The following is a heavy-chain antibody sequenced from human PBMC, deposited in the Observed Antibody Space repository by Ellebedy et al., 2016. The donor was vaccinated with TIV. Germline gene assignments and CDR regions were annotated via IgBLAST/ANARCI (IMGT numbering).Heavy chain of an antibody. CDR1: GFTFSYYS. J-gene: IGHJ4*02. Sequence: GESLKISXAASGFTFSYYSMHWVRPAPGKGLEWVAVISHDGSNKYHAESVKGRFTISRDDSKNTLYLQMNTLRTEDTALYFCARGSSSRGYFDSWGQGTLVTVSS. CDR3: ARGSSSRGYFDS. V-gene: IGHV3-30-3*01. D-gene: IGHD6-13*01. CDR2: ISHDGSNK.